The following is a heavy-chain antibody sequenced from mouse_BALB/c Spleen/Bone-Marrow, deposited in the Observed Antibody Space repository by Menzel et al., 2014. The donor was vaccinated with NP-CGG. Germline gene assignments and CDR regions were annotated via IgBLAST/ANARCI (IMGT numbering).Heavy chain of an antibody. CDR1: RYTFSSYY. V-gene: IGHV1S81*02. Sequence: QVQLQQPGAELLKPGASVKLSCKVSRYTFSSYYIYLVYQMPGQGPEPIREINPSNGGTTFNETSKSNATLTVDKSSSTAYMQHSSPATDDSAVYYCTRSSYGYWYFDIWGPGTTVTVSS. CDR2: INPSNGGT. J-gene: IGHJ1*01. CDR3: TRSSYGYWYFDI. D-gene: IGHD6-1*01.